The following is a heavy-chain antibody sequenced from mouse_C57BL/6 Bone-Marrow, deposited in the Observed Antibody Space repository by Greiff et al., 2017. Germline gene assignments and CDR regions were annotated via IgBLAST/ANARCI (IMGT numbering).Heavy chain of an antibody. Sequence: QVQLQQSGAELVRPGTSVKVSCKASGYAFTNYLIEWVKQRPGQGLEWIGVINPGSGGTTYNEKFKGKATLTADKSSSTAYMQLSSLTSEDYAVYFWARLTGTLGVWMDYWGQGTSVTVSS. J-gene: IGHJ4*01. CDR3: ARLTGTLGVWMDY. CDR2: INPGSGGT. CDR1: GYAFTNYL. V-gene: IGHV1-54*01. D-gene: IGHD4-1*01.